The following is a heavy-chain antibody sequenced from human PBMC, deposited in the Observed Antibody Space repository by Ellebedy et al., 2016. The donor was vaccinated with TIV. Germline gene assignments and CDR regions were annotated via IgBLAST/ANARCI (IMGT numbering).Heavy chain of an antibody. D-gene: IGHD2-21*02. Sequence: SETLSLXXSVSGGSVSSDRYYWTWIRRPPGKGLEWIGYMYNSGRTNYNPSLKSRVTMSVDTSKNQFSLKVSSVTAADTALYYCARAVGDSFNYYYYGMDVWGQGTTVTVSS. CDR1: GGSVSSDRYY. J-gene: IGHJ6*02. CDR3: ARAVGDSFNYYYYGMDV. CDR2: MYNSGRT. V-gene: IGHV4-61*01.